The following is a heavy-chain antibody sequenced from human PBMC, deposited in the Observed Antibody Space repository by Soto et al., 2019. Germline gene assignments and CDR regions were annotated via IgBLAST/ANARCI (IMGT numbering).Heavy chain of an antibody. CDR1: GGSFRGFY. J-gene: IGHJ4*02. Sequence: QVQLQQWGAGLLKPSETLSLTCAVSGGSFRGFYWTWIRQSPGKGLEWLGDINHVGITNYNPSLKSRFSIPVDTAKSQFSLKLSSVTAADTAVYYCARAHDFWGGRQHPIDSWGQGTLVTVSS. CDR3: ARAHDFWGGRQHPIDS. D-gene: IGHD3-3*01. V-gene: IGHV4-34*01. CDR2: INHVGIT.